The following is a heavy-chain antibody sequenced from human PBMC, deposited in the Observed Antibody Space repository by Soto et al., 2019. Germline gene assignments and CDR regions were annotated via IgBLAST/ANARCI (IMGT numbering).Heavy chain of an antibody. Sequence: QVQLVQSAGEVKKPGASVKVSCKASGYTFIRYGITWVRQAPGQGLEWMGWISPYNDYTIYAQKLQGRVTMTTDTXXRXVXVDLRSLKSDDRAVYYCARGGYYDNTWGKLSHYGLDVWGQGTSVTVSS. J-gene: IGHJ6*02. CDR3: ARGGYYDNTWGKLSHYGLDV. V-gene: IGHV1-18*01. CDR1: GYTFIRYG. CDR2: ISPYNDYT. D-gene: IGHD3-16*01.